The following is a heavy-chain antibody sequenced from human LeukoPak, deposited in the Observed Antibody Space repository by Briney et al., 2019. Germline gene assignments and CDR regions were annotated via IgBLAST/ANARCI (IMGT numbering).Heavy chain of an antibody. CDR3: ARRSSGYYVFDF. D-gene: IGHD3-22*01. J-gene: IGHJ4*02. V-gene: IGHV4-31*03. CDR1: TVSFSGGAYY. Sequence: SETLSLTCTVSTVSFSGGAYYWSWIRQYPGKGLEWIGYIYYSGSTYYSPSLRSRASISIDTSKNQFSLKLTPVTAADTAVYYCARRSSGYYVFDFWGQGILVTVSS. CDR2: IYYSGST.